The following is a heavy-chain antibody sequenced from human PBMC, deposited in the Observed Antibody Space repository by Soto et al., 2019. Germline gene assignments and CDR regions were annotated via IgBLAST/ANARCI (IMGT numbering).Heavy chain of an antibody. CDR1: GFTVSSNY. Sequence: GGSLRLSCAASGFTVSSNYMSWVRQAPGKGLEWVSVIYSGGSTYYADSVKGRFTISRDNSKNTLYLQMNSLRAEDTAVYYCARVHSSSSFVPYWYFDLWGRGTLVTVSS. D-gene: IGHD6-6*01. CDR2: IYSGGST. V-gene: IGHV3-53*01. CDR3: ARVHSSSSFVPYWYFDL. J-gene: IGHJ2*01.